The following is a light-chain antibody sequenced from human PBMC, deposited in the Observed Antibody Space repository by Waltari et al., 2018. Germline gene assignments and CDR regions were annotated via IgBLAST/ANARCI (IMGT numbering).Light chain of an antibody. J-gene: IGKJ1*01. CDR2: AAS. Sequence: AFRVTQSPFSLSASTGDRVTITCRASQGISSYLAWYQQKPGKAPKLLIYAASTLQSGVPSRVSGSGSGTDFTLTISCLQSDDFATYYCQQYYSYPRTFGQGTKVEIK. CDR1: QGISSY. V-gene: IGKV1-8*01. CDR3: QQYYSYPRT.